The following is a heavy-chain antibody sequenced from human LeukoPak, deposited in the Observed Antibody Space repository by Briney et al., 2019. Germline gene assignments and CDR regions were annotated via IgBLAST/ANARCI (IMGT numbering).Heavy chain of an antibody. V-gene: IGHV3-48*03. CDR3: ARGGLLWFGGLLPIDY. J-gene: IGHJ4*02. Sequence: LGGSLRLSCAASGFTFSSYEMNWVRQAPGKGLEWVSYISSSGSTIYYADSVKGRFTISRDNAKNSLYLQMNSLRAEDTAVYYCARGGLLWFGGLLPIDYWGQGTLVTVSS. CDR1: GFTFSSYE. D-gene: IGHD3-10*01. CDR2: ISSSGSTI.